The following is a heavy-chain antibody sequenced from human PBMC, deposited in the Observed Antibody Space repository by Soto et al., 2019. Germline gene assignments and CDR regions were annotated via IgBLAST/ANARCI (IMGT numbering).Heavy chain of an antibody. CDR2: INPNSGGT. CDR3: ARLLSGSSGSISGMDV. V-gene: IGHV1-2*04. J-gene: IGHJ6*02. Sequence: ASVKVSCKASGYIFTGYYMHWVRQAPGQGLEWMGWINPNSGGTNYAQKFQGWVTMTRDTSISTAYMELSRLRSDDTAVYYCARLLSGSSGSISGMDVWGQGTTVTVSS. CDR1: GYIFTGYY. D-gene: IGHD6-19*01.